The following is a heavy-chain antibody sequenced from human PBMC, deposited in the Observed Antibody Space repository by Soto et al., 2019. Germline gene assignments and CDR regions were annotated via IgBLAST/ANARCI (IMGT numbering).Heavy chain of an antibody. D-gene: IGHD3-10*01. Sequence: GGSLRLSCAASGFTFSSYGMHWVRQAPGKGLEWVAVISYDGSNKYYADSVKGRFTISRENSKNTLYLQMNSLGVEDTAVYYCAKDPTFVWFGELLPSDAFDIWGQGTMVTVSS. CDR2: ISYDGSNK. CDR3: AKDPTFVWFGELLPSDAFDI. J-gene: IGHJ3*02. CDR1: GFTFSSYG. V-gene: IGHV3-30*18.